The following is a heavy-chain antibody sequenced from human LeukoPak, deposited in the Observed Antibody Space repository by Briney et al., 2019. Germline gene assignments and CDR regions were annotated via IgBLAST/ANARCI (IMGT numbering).Heavy chain of an antibody. Sequence: SVKVSCKASGGTFTSYAISWVRQAPGEGLEWMGGIIPKAATPNYAQKFQGRVTITADESTSTAYMELSSLRSEDTAVYYCARATAQHYYDSSGLCFDYWGQGTLVTVSS. CDR3: ARATAQHYYDSSGLCFDY. CDR1: GGTFTSYA. CDR2: IIPKAATP. V-gene: IGHV1-69*13. D-gene: IGHD3-22*01. J-gene: IGHJ4*02.